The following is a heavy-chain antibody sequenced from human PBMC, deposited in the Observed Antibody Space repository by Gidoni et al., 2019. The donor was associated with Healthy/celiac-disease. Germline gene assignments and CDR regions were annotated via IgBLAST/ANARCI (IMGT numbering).Heavy chain of an antibody. V-gene: IGHV1-18*01. D-gene: IGHD1-26*01. CDR1: GYTFTSYG. J-gene: IGHJ3*02. Sequence: QVQLVQSGAEVKKPGASVKVSCKASGYTFTSYGISWVRQAPGQGLEWMGWISAYNGNTNYAQKLQGRVTMTTDTSTSTAYMELRSLRSDDTAVYYCAREPPQWELSWESGFDIWGQGTMVTVSS. CDR2: ISAYNGNT. CDR3: AREPPQWELSWESGFDI.